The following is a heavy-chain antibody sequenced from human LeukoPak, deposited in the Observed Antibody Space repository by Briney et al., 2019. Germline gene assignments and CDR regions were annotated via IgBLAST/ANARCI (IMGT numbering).Heavy chain of an antibody. CDR1: GGTFSSYA. V-gene: IGHV1-69*04. CDR3: ATVVGANGPYFDY. J-gene: IGHJ4*02. Sequence: GASAKVSCKASGGTFSSYAISWVRQAPGQGLEWMGRIIPILGIANYAQKFQGRVTITADKSTSTAYMELSSLRSEDTAVYYCATVVGANGPYFDYWGQGTLVTVSS. CDR2: IIPILGIA. D-gene: IGHD1-26*01.